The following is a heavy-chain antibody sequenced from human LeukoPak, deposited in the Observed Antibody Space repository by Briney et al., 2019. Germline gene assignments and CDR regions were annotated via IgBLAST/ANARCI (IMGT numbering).Heavy chain of an antibody. CDR2: ISYEGNNK. V-gene: IGHV3-30*18. Sequence: GGSLRLSCAASGFTVSSNYMSWVRQAPGKGLEWVAVISYEGNNKYYADSVQGRFTISRDNSKNTLYLQMNSLRAEDTAVYYCAKSKWYVGGHLDYWGQGTLVTVSS. CDR3: AKSKWYVGGHLDY. D-gene: IGHD2-15*01. J-gene: IGHJ4*02. CDR1: GFTVSSNY.